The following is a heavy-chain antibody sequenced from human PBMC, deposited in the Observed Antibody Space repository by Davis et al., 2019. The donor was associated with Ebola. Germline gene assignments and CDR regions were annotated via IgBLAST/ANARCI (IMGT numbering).Heavy chain of an antibody. D-gene: IGHD4-17*01. V-gene: IGHV4-59*08. CDR3: ARGDYGDYTGRIDY. J-gene: IGHJ4*02. CDR2: IYYSGST. CDR1: GGSISSDF. Sequence: SETLSLTCTVSGGSISSDFWSWIRQPPGKGLEWIGYIYYSGSTKYNPSLKSRATISVDTSKNQFSLKLSSVTAADTAVYYCARGDYGDYTGRIDYWGQGTLVTVSS.